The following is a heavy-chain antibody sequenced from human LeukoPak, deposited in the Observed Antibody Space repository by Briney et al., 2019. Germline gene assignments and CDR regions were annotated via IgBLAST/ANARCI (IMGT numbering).Heavy chain of an antibody. V-gene: IGHV1-46*01. CDR3: ARGVYYGSGSYFYYYYGMDV. Sequence: ASVTVSCKASGYTFTGYHMHWVRQAPGQGLEWMGIINPSGGSTSYAQKFQGRVTMTRDTSTSTVYMELSSLRSEDTAVYYCARGVYYGSGSYFYYYYGMDVWGQGTTVTVSS. J-gene: IGHJ6*02. CDR1: GYTFTGYH. CDR2: INPSGGST. D-gene: IGHD3-10*01.